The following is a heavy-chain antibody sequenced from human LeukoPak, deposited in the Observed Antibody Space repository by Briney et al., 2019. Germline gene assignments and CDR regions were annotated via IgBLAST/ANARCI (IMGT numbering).Heavy chain of an antibody. V-gene: IGHV4-61*02. CDR3: AREGQTYYYDSSGYYKNWFDP. CDR2: IYTSGST. Sequence: PSQTLSLTCTVSGGSISSGSYYWSWIRQPAGTGLEWIGRIYTSGSTNYNPSLKSRVTISVDTSKNQFSLKLSSVTAADTAVYYCAREGQTYYYDSSGYYKNWFDPWGQGTLVTVSS. J-gene: IGHJ5*02. CDR1: GGSISSGSYY. D-gene: IGHD3-22*01.